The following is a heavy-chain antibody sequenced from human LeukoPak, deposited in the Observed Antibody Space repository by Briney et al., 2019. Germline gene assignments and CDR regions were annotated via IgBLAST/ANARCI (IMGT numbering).Heavy chain of an antibody. D-gene: IGHD6-13*01. CDR2: ISSSSSYI. Sequence: PGGSLRLSCAASGFTFSSYSMNWVRQAPGKGLEWVSSISSSSSYIYYADSVKGRFTISRDNAKDSLYPQMNSLRAEDTAVYYCARLPAAGHSYWGQGTLVTVSS. CDR3: ARLPAAGHSY. CDR1: GFTFSSYS. J-gene: IGHJ4*02. V-gene: IGHV3-21*01.